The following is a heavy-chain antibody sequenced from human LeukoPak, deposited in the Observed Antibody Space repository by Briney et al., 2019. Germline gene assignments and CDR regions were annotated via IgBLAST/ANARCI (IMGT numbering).Heavy chain of an antibody. D-gene: IGHD3-22*01. Sequence: GGSLRLSCAASGFTFSNYGMSWVRQAPGKGLEWVSAISGSGGSTYYADSVKGRFTISRDNSKNTLYLQMNSLRAEDTAVYYCAKLTMIVVVISLFDYWGQGTLVTVSS. CDR2: ISGSGGST. CDR1: GFTFSNYG. V-gene: IGHV3-23*01. CDR3: AKLTMIVVVISLFDY. J-gene: IGHJ4*02.